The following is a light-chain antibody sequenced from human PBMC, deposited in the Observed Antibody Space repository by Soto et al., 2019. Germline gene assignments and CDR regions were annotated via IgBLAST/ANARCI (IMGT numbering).Light chain of an antibody. J-gene: IGLJ2*01. V-gene: IGLV2-23*03. CDR3: CSYAGSSTFKV. Sequence: QSVLTQPASVSGSPGQSITISCTGTSSDVGSYNLVSWYQQHPCKAPKLMIYEGSKRPSGVSNRFSGSKSGNTASLTISGLQAEDEADYYCCSYAGSSTFKVFGGGTKLTVL. CDR2: EGS. CDR1: SSDVGSYNL.